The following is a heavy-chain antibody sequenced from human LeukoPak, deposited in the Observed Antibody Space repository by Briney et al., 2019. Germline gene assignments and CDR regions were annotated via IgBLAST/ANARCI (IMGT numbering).Heavy chain of an antibody. V-gene: IGHV3-23*01. CDR3: AKDTGPAAGITADY. D-gene: IGHD6-13*01. CDR2: IRGSDDST. J-gene: IGHJ4*02. Sequence: GGSLTLSCAASGFNFSSYAMTWVRQAPGKGLEWVSTIRGSDDSTYYADSVKGRFTISRDNSKNTLYLQMNSLRAEDTAIYYCAKDTGPAAGITADYWGQGTLVTVSS. CDR1: GFNFSSYA.